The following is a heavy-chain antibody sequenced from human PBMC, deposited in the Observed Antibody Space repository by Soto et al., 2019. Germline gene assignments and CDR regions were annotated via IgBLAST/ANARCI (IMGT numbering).Heavy chain of an antibody. CDR1: GVTFSVYR. CDR3: ARAGGYDFWSLFDP. D-gene: IGHD3-3*01. Sequence: ASMGLCCVACGVTFSVYRMSWFRQAPGKGPEWVANIKQDGSEKNYKDSVKGRFSISRDNTKNSLFLQMSDLRADDTAVYHCARAGGYDFWSLFDPWGQGTLVTVSS. CDR2: IKQDGSEK. V-gene: IGHV3-7*01. J-gene: IGHJ5*02.